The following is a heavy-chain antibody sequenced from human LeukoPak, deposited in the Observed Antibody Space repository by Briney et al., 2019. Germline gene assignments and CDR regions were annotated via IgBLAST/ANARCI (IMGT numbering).Heavy chain of an antibody. V-gene: IGHV4-31*03. J-gene: IGHJ3*02. CDR2: IYYSGST. CDR3: ARLNDSSGLDAFDI. D-gene: IGHD3-22*01. CDR1: GGSISSGGDY. Sequence: SSETLSLTCTVSGGSISSGGDYWSWIRQHPGKGLEWIGYIYYSGSTYYNPSLKSRVTISVDTSKNQFSLKLSSVTAADTAVYYCARLNDSSGLDAFDIWGQGAMVTVSS.